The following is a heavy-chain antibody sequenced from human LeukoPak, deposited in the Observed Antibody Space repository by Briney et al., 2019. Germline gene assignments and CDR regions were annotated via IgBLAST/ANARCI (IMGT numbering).Heavy chain of an antibody. J-gene: IGHJ4*02. D-gene: IGHD3-10*01. CDR1: GGTFSSYA. CDR2: IIPIFGTA. CDR3: ARGFSLWFGEKGVDY. Sequence: SVKVSCKPSGGTFSSYAISWVRQAPGQGLEWMGGIIPIFGTANYAQKLQGRVTITADKSTSTAYMELSSLRSEDTAVYYCARGFSLWFGEKGVDYWGQGTLVTVSS. V-gene: IGHV1-69*06.